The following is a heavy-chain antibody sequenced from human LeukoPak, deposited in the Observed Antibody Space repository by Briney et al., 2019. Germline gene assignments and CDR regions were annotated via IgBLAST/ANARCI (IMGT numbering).Heavy chain of an antibody. CDR2: IIPIFGTA. J-gene: IGHJ4*02. CDR1: GGTFSSYA. D-gene: IGHD5-18*01. CDR3: ARRTAMVGYFDY. Sequence: ASVKVSCKASGGTFSSYAISWVRQAPGQGLEWMGGIIPIFGTANYAQKFQGRVTITADEFTSTAYMELSSLRSEDTAVYYCARRTAMVGYFDYWGQGTLVTVSS. V-gene: IGHV1-69*13.